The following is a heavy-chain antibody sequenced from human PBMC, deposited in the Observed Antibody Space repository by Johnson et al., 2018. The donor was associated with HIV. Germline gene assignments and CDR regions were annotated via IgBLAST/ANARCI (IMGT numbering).Heavy chain of an antibody. J-gene: IGHJ3*02. CDR3: ARDTASSSTLDAFDI. Sequence: VQLVESGGGLVQPGRSLRLSCAASGFTFDDYAMHWVRQAPGKGLEWVSGISWNSGSIGYADSVKGRFTISRDNAKNSLYLQMNSLRAEDTAVYYCARDTASSSTLDAFDIWGQGTMVTVSS. D-gene: IGHD2-2*01. V-gene: IGHV3-9*01. CDR1: GFTFDDYA. CDR2: ISWNSGSI.